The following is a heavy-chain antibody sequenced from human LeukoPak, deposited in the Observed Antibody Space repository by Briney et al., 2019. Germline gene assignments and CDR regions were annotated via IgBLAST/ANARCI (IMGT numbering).Heavy chain of an antibody. Sequence: ASVKVSCKASGYTFTGYYMHWVRQAPGQGLEWMGRINPNSGGTNYAQKFQGRVTMTRDTSISTAYMELSRLRSDDTAVYYCARDPPPGIAVDGTYDYWGQGTRVTVSS. CDR3: ARDPPPGIAVDGTYDY. V-gene: IGHV1-2*06. CDR1: GYTFTGYY. CDR2: INPNSGGT. J-gene: IGHJ4*02. D-gene: IGHD6-19*01.